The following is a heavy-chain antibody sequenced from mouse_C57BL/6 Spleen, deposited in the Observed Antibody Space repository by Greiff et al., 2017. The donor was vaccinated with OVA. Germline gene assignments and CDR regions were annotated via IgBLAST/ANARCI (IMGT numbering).Heavy chain of an antibody. V-gene: IGHV2-5*01. D-gene: IGHD2-5*01. J-gene: IGHJ4*01. Sequence: VQLQQSGPGLVQPSQSLSITCTVSGFSLTSYGVHWVRQSPGKGLEWLGVIWRGGSTDYNAAFMSRLSITKDNSKSQVFFKMNSLQADDTAIYYCAKSRSNYDYAMDYWGQGTSVTVSS. CDR2: IWRGGST. CDR3: AKSRSNYDYAMDY. CDR1: GFSLTSYG.